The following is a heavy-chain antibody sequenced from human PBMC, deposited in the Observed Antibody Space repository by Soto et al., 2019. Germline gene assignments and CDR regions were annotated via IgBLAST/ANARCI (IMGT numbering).Heavy chain of an antibody. CDR3: ARDPVGPGIFDY. V-gene: IGHV3-33*08. CDR1: GFTFSSYA. J-gene: IGHJ4*02. CDR2: IWYDGSNK. Sequence: GSLRLSCAASGFTFSSYAMHWVRQAPGKGLEWVAVIWYDGSNKYYADSVKGRFTISRDNSKNTMYLQMNSLRAEDTAVYYCARDPVGPGIFDYWGQGTLVTVSS. D-gene: IGHD1-26*01.